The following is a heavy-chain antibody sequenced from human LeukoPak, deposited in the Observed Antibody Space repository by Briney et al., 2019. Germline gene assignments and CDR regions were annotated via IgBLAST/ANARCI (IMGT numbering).Heavy chain of an antibody. D-gene: IGHD3-10*01. J-gene: IGHJ6*03. Sequence: GGPLRLSCAASGFTFSNAWMSWVRQAPGKGLEWVGRIKSKTDGGTTDYAAPVKGRFTISRDDSKNTLYLQMNSLKTEDTAVYYCTTDSGSLLWFGEFLSYYYHMDVWGKGTTVTISS. CDR1: GFTFSNAW. V-gene: IGHV3-15*01. CDR2: IKSKTDGGTT. CDR3: TTDSGSLLWFGEFLSYYYHMDV.